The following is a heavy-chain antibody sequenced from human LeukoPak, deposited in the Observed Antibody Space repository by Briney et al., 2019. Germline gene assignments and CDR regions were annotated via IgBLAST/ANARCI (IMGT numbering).Heavy chain of an antibody. Sequence: SGTPSLSCAVSGGAISSDYWGWIRQPPGKGLEWLGRIYYSVSTKYNPSLESRVTMSVDTSKNQFSLNMRSVTAADTALYYCARGVASSWRRGFDPWGAGTLVTVS. V-gene: IGHV4-59*01. CDR3: ARGVASSWRRGFDP. CDR2: IYYSVST. J-gene: IGHJ5*02. D-gene: IGHD6-13*01. CDR1: GGAISSDY.